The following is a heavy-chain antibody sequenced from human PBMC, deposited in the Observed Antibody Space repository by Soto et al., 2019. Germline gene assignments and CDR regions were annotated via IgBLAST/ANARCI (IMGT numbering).Heavy chain of an antibody. V-gene: IGHV3-30*18. CDR1: GFTFSGYG. J-gene: IGHJ6*02. D-gene: IGHD6-13*01. CDR3: AKDRAGYSRGMDV. CDR2: ISYDGSHK. Sequence: QVQLVESGGGVVQPGRSLRLSCEVSGFTFSGYGMHWVRQAPGKGLEWVALISYDGSHKYYGDSVKGRFTISRDNSKNTLYLQMNSLRAEDTAVYYCAKDRAGYSRGMDVWGQGTTVTVSS.